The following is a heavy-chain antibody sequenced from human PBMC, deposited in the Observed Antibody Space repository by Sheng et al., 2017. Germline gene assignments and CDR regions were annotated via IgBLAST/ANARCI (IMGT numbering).Heavy chain of an antibody. CDR3: ATDPGGPLGP. CDR2: ISAYSGNT. V-gene: IGHV1-18*01. J-gene: IGHJ5*02. CDR1: GYTFTSYG. Sequence: QVQLVQSGAEVKKPGASVKVSCKASGYTFTSYGISWVRQAPGQGFEWMGWISAYSGNTVYAQKFQGRVTITADESTSTAYMELTSLKSGDTAVYYCATDPGGPLGPWGQGTLVTVSS.